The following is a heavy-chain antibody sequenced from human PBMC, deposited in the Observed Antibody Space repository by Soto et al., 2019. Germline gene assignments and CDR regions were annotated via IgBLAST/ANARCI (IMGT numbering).Heavy chain of an antibody. CDR1: GGSISSYY. D-gene: IGHD6-13*01. J-gene: IGHJ6*02. CDR2: IYYSGST. V-gene: IGHV4-59*01. Sequence: QVQLQESGPGLVKPSETLSLTCTVSGGSISSYYWSWIRQPPGKGLEWIGYIYYSGSTNYNPSLKSRVNISVDTSKNQFSLKLSSVTAADTAVYYCARDRGSTRTYYYGMDVWGQGTTVTVSS. CDR3: ARDRGSTRTYYYGMDV.